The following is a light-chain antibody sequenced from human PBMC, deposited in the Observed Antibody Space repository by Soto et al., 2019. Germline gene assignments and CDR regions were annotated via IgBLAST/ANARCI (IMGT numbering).Light chain of an antibody. J-gene: IGLJ2*01. Sequence: QSVLTQPPSASGTPGQTVTISCSGGYSNIGTNTVNWFQQFPGAAPKIVIFRNNQRSSVFPDRFSGSKSGTSASLAISGLQSEDEADYYCAAWDDSLSAVVFGGGTKLTVL. CDR2: RNN. V-gene: IGLV1-44*01. CDR3: AAWDDSLSAVV. CDR1: YSNIGTNT.